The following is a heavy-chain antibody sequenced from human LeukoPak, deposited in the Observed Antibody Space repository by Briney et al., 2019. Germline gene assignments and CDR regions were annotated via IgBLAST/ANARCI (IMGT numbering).Heavy chain of an antibody. V-gene: IGHV4-59*01. CDR1: GAYTENIY. CDR3: AKIKTTFGVVTHAFDI. J-gene: IGHJ3*02. D-gene: IGHD3-3*01. Sequence: TSETLSPTCTVSGAYTENIYWHWIRQPPGKGLEWIGYIYHQAGTEYNPSLKNRVAISVDTSKNQFSLKLSSVTAADTAVYYCAKIKTTFGVVTHAFDIWGQGTIVTVSP. CDR2: IYHQAGT.